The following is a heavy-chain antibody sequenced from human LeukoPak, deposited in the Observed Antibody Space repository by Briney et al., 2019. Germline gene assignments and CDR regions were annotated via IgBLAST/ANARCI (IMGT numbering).Heavy chain of an antibody. CDR1: GGSISSYY. D-gene: IGHD1-26*01. J-gene: IGHJ6*03. CDR2: IYTSGST. CDR3: ATGPLVGATKYYYYYYMDV. V-gene: IGHV4-4*07. Sequence: PSETLSLTCTVSGGSISSYYWSWIRQPAGKGLEWIGRIYTSGSTNYNPSLKSRVTMSVDTSKNQFSLKLSSVTAADTAVYYCATGPLVGATKYYYYYYMDVWGKGTTVTVSS.